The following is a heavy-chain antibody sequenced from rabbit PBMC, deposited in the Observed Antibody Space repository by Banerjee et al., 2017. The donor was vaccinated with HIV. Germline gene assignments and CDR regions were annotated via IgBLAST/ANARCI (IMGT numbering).Heavy chain of an antibody. Sequence: QEQLVESGGGLVTLGGSLKLSCKASGIDFSSYGISWVRQAPGKGLEWIAYIYPDYGSTDYASWVNGRFTISLDNAQNTVFLQMTSLTAADTATYFCARASTSGYYPSYAFNLWGQGTLVTVS. V-gene: IGHV1S47*01. D-gene: IGHD1-1*01. J-gene: IGHJ4*01. CDR1: GIDFSSYG. CDR3: ARASTSGYYPSYAFNL. CDR2: IYPDYGST.